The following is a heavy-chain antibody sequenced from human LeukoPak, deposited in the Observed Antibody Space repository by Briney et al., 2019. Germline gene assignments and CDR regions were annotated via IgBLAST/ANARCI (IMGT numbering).Heavy chain of an antibody. Sequence: GGSLRLSCAASGFIFSSYWMHWVRQAPGKGLVWVSHINSDGSITSYADSVKGRFTISRDNAKNTLYLQMNSLRAEDTAVYYCARDAVDTANAVWGQGTTVTVSS. CDR1: GFIFSSYW. V-gene: IGHV3-74*01. CDR3: ARDAVDTANAV. D-gene: IGHD5-18*01. CDR2: INSDGSIT. J-gene: IGHJ6*02.